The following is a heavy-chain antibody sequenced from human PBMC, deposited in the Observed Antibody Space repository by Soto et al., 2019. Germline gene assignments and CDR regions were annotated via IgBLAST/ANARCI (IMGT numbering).Heavy chain of an antibody. J-gene: IGHJ5*02. CDR2: IYYSGST. CDR3: ARVGPRYCTNGVCYNNWFDP. Sequence: SETLSLTCTVSGGSISSYYWSWIRQPPGKGLEWIGYIYYSGSTNYNPSLKSRVTISVDTSKNQFSLKPSSVTAADTAVYYCARVGPRYCTNGVCYNNWFDPWGQGTLVTVSS. CDR1: GGSISSYY. V-gene: IGHV4-59*01. D-gene: IGHD2-8*01.